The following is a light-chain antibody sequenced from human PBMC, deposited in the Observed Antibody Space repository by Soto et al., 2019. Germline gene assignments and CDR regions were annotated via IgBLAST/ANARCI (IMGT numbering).Light chain of an antibody. CDR2: DAS. V-gene: IGKV3-11*01. CDR1: QSVSSY. CDR3: QQRSSRT. Sequence: EIVLTQSPANLSLSPGERATLSCRASQSVSSYLAWYQQKPGQAPRLLIYDASNRATGIPARFSGSGSGTDFTLTISSLEPEDFAVYYCQQRSSRTFGQGTRLEIK. J-gene: IGKJ5*01.